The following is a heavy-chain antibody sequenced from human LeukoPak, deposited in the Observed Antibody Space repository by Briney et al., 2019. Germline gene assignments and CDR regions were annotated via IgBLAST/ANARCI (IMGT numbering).Heavy chain of an antibody. D-gene: IGHD5-18*01. J-gene: IGHJ4*01. Sequence: GRSLRLSCAASGFTFSDSAMHWVRQASGTGLGWVVRIRSKANTYAASYAASVKGRFTISRDDSKNTASLQMNSLKTEDTAVYYCMARGDSYGLFDYWGHGTLVTVSS. V-gene: IGHV3-73*01. CDR2: IRSKANTYAA. CDR1: GFTFSDSA. CDR3: MARGDSYGLFDY.